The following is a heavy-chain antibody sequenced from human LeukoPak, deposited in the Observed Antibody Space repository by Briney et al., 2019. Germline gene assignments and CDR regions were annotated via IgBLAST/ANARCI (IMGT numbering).Heavy chain of an antibody. V-gene: IGHV4-59*08. CDR1: GASTSRRY. CDR2: IYDGRDT. Sequence: SETLSFTCSASGASTSRRYWSWIRQSPGRTLEWIGHIYDGRDTKYNPSLTSRVTISVHTSRNQFSLSLTSVTAADTAIYCCAQTTGWPGFDFWGPGALVTVSS. CDR3: AQTTGWPGFDF. J-gene: IGHJ4*02. D-gene: IGHD6-19*01.